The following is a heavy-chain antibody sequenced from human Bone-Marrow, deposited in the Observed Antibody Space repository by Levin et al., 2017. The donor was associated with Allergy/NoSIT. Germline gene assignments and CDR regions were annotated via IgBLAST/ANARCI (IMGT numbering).Heavy chain of an antibody. J-gene: IGHJ4*02. D-gene: IGHD1-7*01. CDR1: GFTFSRYW. CDR3: AKDQTTLDY. V-gene: IGHV3-74*01. CDR2: INGDGSRT. Sequence: GESLKISCAVSGFTFSRYWMHWVRQAPGKGLVWVSRINGDGSRTDYADSVKGRFTISRDNAKNTLYLQMNSLRAEDTAVYYCAKDQTTLDYWGRGTLVTVSS.